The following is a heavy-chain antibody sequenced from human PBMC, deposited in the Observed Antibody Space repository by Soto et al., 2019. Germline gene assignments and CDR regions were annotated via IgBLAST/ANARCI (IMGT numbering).Heavy chain of an antibody. V-gene: IGHV4-30-4*01. D-gene: IGHD3-3*01. CDR1: GGSISSGDYS. CDR2: IYNSGIT. J-gene: IGHJ5*02. CDR3: ARGVTVFGLVSRFWFDP. Sequence: QVLLQESGPGLVKSSQTLSLTCTVSGGSISSGDYSWSWVRQSPGKGLEWIGHIYNSGITYYNPSLKRGVVISIDTSRNQFSLRLNSLTAADRAVYFCARGVTVFGLVSRFWFDPWGQGTVVTVSS.